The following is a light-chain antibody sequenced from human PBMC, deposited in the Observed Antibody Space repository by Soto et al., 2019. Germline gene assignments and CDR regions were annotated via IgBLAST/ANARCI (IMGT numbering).Light chain of an antibody. CDR1: QAISSY. CDR2: YAS. Sequence: AIRLTQSPFSLSASVGDRVTITYWASQAISSYLAWYQQKPAKAPKFFIYYASSLQSGVPSRFSGCGSGTEYSLTISSLQPEDFATHYCQQYYSPLRTLGGGTKVEIK. J-gene: IGKJ4*01. CDR3: QQYYSPLRT. V-gene: IGKV1D-43*01.